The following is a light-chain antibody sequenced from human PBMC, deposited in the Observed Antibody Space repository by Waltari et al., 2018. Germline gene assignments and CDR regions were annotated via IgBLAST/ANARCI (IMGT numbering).Light chain of an antibody. V-gene: IGLV2-14*03. CDR1: SSDVGLYNY. CDR3: SSYTISSTWV. Sequence: QSALTQPASVSGSPGQSITISCTGTSSDVGLYNYVSWYQQHPGIVPKLMIFDVTKRPSGVSSRFSGSKSGNTASLTISGLQTEDEADYYCSSYTISSTWVFGGGTKLTVL. J-gene: IGLJ3*02. CDR2: DVT.